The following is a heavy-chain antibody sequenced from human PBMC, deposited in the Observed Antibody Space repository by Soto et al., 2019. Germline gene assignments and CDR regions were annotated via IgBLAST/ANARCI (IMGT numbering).Heavy chain of an antibody. CDR1: GSLPVGSLSTYV. CDR3: ARARFSQWSQDYYGLDV. Sequence: SETLSLTCVVSGSLPVGSLSTYVWTWICQTPGKGLEWIGEVNHSGSPNYSPSLKSRVTMSFDTSKNQFSLNLTSVTAADTAVYYCARARFSQWSQDYYGLDVWGQGTTVTVSS. V-gene: IGHV4-34*01. J-gene: IGHJ6*02. CDR2: VNHSGSP. D-gene: IGHD3-3*01.